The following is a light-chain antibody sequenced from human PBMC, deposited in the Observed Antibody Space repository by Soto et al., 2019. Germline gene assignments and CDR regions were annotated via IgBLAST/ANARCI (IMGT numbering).Light chain of an antibody. CDR3: QQYGSSPWT. V-gene: IGKV3-20*01. CDR2: GTS. J-gene: IGKJ1*01. Sequence: EIVLPQSPGTLSLSPGARATLSGRASQSVSSSFVAWFQQKPGQAPRLLIFGTSSRATGIPDRFSGSGSETDFTLTINGLEPEEFAMYFCQQYGSSPWTVGQGTKVDI. CDR1: QSVSSSF.